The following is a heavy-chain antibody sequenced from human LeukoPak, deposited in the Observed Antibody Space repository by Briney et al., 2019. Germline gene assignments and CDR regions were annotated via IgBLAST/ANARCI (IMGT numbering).Heavy chain of an antibody. Sequence: SQTLSLTCTVSGGSISIGDYYWSWIRQPPGKGLEWIGYIYYSGSTYYNPSLKSRVTISVDTSKNQFSLKLSSVTAADTAVYYCAVFPYDSSGYYLFSGRYYFDYWGQGTLVTVSS. V-gene: IGHV4-30-4*01. J-gene: IGHJ4*02. CDR2: IYYSGST. CDR3: AVFPYDSSGYYLFSGRYYFDY. D-gene: IGHD3-22*01. CDR1: GGSISIGDYY.